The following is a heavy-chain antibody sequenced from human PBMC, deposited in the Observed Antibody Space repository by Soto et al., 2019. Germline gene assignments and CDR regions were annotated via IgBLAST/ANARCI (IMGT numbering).Heavy chain of an antibody. D-gene: IGHD6-19*01. V-gene: IGHV4-34*01. J-gene: IGHJ4*02. CDR2: INHSGLT. CDR1: GGSFSDYY. CDR3: ARHNGWTYNAY. Sequence: PSETLSLTCAVYGGSFSDYYWTWIRQSPGEGLEWIGEINHSGLTYYNPSLKSRVTISVDPSKNHFSLKLSSVTAADTAVYYCARHNGWTYNAYWGQGTLVTVSS.